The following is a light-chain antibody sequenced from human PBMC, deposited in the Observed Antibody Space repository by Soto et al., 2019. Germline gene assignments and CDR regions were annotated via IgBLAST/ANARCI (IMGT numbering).Light chain of an antibody. CDR2: WAS. V-gene: IGKV4-1*01. J-gene: IGKJ2*01. CDR1: QSVLDNSTNKSY. Sequence: VLTQSPSSLAVSLGERATVNCRSSQSVLDNSTNKSYLAWYQKKPGHPPKLLVHWASVREAGVPDRFSGGGSGTDFTRTISSLQAEDVAVYYCHQYYTTPHPFGQGTQLEIK. CDR3: HQYYTTPHP.